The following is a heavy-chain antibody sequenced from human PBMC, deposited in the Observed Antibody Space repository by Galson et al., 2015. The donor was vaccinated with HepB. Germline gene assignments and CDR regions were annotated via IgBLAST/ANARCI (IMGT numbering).Heavy chain of an antibody. Sequence: SLRLSCAASGFTFDDYGMSWVRQAPGKGLEWVSGINWNGGSTGYADSVKGRFTISRDNAKNSLYLQMNSLRAEDTALYHCARARRWLQLDDAFDIWGQGTMVTVSS. D-gene: IGHD5-24*01. CDR3: ARARRWLQLDDAFDI. CDR2: INWNGGST. V-gene: IGHV3-20*01. CDR1: GFTFDDYG. J-gene: IGHJ3*02.